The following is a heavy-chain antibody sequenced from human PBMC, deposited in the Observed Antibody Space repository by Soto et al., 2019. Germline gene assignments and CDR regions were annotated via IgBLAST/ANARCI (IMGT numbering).Heavy chain of an antibody. CDR2: IGGSSGST. CDR1: GFTFRSYA. V-gene: IGHV3-23*01. D-gene: IGHD2-2*01. Sequence: EVQLLESGGGLLQPRGSLRLSCAASGFTFRSYAMSWVRQAPGKGLEWVSAIGGSSGSTDYADSVKGRFTISRDNSKNTLFLQMNSLRAEDTAVYYCAKDRSSTSCYAFDYWGQGTLVTVSS. J-gene: IGHJ4*02. CDR3: AKDRSSTSCYAFDY.